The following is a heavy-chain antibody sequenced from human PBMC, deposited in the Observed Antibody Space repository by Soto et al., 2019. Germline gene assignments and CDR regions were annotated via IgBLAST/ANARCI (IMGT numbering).Heavy chain of an antibody. CDR2: IIPIFGTA. CDR3: AGGGSGYVWFNEF. Sequence: QEQLVQSGAEVKKPGSSVKVSCKASGGIFSSYAISWVRQAPGQGLEWMGGIIPIFGTANYAQKFQGRVTVTAAESTNTAYVDLGSLKSEKTAIYYRAGGGSGYVWFNEFWGPVTLVTVS. V-gene: IGHV1-69*01. CDR1: GGIFSSYA. J-gene: IGHJ4*02. D-gene: IGHD3-22*01.